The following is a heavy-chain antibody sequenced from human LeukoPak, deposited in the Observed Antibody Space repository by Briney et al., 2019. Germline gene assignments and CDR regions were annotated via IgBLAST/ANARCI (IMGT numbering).Heavy chain of an antibody. CDR2: MSGGSFNT. J-gene: IGHJ4*02. CDR1: GFTFSSYA. CDR3: AKDREYISGSYAY. V-gene: IGHV3-23*01. Sequence: GGSLRLSWAASGFTFSSYAMSWVRQAPGKGMEWVSAMSGGSFNTYYADSVKGRFTISRDISKTTLYLQMNSLRAEDTSVYFCAKDREYISGSYAYWGQGTLVTVSS. D-gene: IGHD6-19*01.